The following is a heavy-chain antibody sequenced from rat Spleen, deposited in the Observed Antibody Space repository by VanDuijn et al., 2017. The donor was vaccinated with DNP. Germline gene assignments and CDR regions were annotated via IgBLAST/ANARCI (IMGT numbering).Heavy chain of an antibody. Sequence: EVQLVESGGGLVQPGRSLKLSCAASGFTFSGYYMAWVRQAPTRGLEWVATINLDGSRTYCRDSVKGRFTVSRDNGKNTLFLQMDNLRSEDTATYYCATLGGIIYDFWGQGVLVTVSS. V-gene: IGHV5S10*01. J-gene: IGHJ2*01. CDR2: INLDGSRT. D-gene: IGHD1-11*01. CDR3: ATLGGIIYDF. CDR1: GFTFSGYY.